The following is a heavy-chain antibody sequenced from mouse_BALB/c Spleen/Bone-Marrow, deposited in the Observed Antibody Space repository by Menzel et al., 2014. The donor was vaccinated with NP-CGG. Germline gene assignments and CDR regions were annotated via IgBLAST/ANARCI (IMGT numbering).Heavy chain of an antibody. Sequence: QVQLQQSGAELVRPGTSVKISCKASGYAFTNYWLGWVKQRPGHGLEWIGNIYPGGGHIYYNEKFKGKATLTADKSSSTANMQLSSLTSEESAVYFCARRDYDGYPYALDYWGQGTSVTVSS. CDR1: GYAFTNYW. V-gene: IGHV1-63*01. J-gene: IGHJ4*01. CDR3: ARRDYDGYPYALDY. D-gene: IGHD2-3*01. CDR2: IYPGGGHI.